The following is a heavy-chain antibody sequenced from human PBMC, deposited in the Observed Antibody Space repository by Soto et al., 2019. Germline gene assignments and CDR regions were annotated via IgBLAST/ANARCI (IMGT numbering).Heavy chain of an antibody. V-gene: IGHV1-18*01. J-gene: IGHJ6*02. CDR1: GYSFTTYG. CDR2: ISGYNGNT. Sequence: QVQLVQSRGEVKKPGASVKVSCKTSGYSFTTYGISWVRQAPGQGLEWMGWISGYNGNTNYAHNLQGRVTMTTDTSTSTAYMELRSLRSDDTAVYYCAREGPAPYYYYGMDVWGQGSTVTVSS. CDR3: AREGPAPYYYYGMDV.